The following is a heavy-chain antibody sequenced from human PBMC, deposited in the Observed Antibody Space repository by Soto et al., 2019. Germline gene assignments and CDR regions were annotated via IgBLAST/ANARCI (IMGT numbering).Heavy chain of an antibody. J-gene: IGHJ4*02. CDR2: IYYSGST. V-gene: IGHV4-61*01. Sequence: QVQLQESGPGLVKPSETLSLTCTVSGGSVSSGSYYWSWIRQPPGKGLEWIGYIYYSGSTNYNPSLKSRVTISVDTSKNQFSLKLSSVTAADTAVYYCARAPPDYYGSGSYLDYWGQGTLVTVSS. D-gene: IGHD3-10*01. CDR1: GGSVSSGSYY. CDR3: ARAPPDYYGSGSYLDY.